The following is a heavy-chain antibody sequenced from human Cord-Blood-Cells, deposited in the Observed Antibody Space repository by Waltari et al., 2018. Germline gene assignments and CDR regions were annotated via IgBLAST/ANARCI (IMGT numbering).Heavy chain of an antibody. J-gene: IGHJ3*02. CDR3: ARDQVAAAVRGAFDI. Sequence: QVQLQESGPGLVKPSQTLSLTRTVPGGSFSSGGYYWSWIRRHPVKGLAGIGYIYYSGSTYYNPSLKSRVTISVDTSKNQFSLKLSSVTAADTAVYYCARDQVAAAVRGAFDIWGQGTMVTVSS. V-gene: IGHV4-31*03. CDR2: IYYSGST. D-gene: IGHD6-13*01. CDR1: GGSFSSGGYY.